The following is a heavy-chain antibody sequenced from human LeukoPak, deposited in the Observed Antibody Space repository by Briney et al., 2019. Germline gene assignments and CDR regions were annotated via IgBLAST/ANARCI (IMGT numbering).Heavy chain of an antibody. V-gene: IGHV4-39*01. CDR2: IYYSGRT. D-gene: IGHD6-13*01. CDR1: GGSISSSSYY. CDR3: ARHSGPYSSSWFDY. Sequence: PSETLSLTCTVSGGSISSSSYYWGWGRQPPGKGREWIVSIYYSGRTYYNPSLKSRVTISVDTSKNQFSLKLSSVPAADTAVYSCARHSGPYSSSWFDYWGQGTLVTVSS. J-gene: IGHJ4*02.